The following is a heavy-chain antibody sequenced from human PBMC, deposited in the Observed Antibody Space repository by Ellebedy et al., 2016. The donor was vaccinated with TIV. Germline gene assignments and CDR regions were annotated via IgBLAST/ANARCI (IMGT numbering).Heavy chain of an antibody. CDR3: AKPLGGGYYYPFDY. J-gene: IGHJ4*02. CDR2: ISGSGGST. D-gene: IGHD3-22*01. V-gene: IGHV3-23*01. CDR1: GFTFSSYA. Sequence: GGSLRLXXAASGFTFSSYAMSWVRQAPGKGLEWVSAISGSGGSTYYADSVKGRFTISRDNSKNTLYLQMNSLRAEDTAVDYCAKPLGGGYYYPFDYWGQGTLVTVSS.